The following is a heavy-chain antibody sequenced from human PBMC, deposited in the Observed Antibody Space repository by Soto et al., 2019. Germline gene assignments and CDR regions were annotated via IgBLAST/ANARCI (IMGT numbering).Heavy chain of an antibody. D-gene: IGHD6-13*01. CDR2: MNPNSGHT. CDR1: GYTFTNYD. V-gene: IGHV1-8*01. Sequence: QVQLVQSGAEVKKPGASVKVSCKASGYTFTNYDINWVRQATGQGPEWMGWMNPNSGHTGYAQKFQGRVTMTRNTSISTTYMELSSLRSEDTAVYYCARGHSSSWLYGIDVWGQGTTVTVSS. CDR3: ARGHSSSWLYGIDV. J-gene: IGHJ6*02.